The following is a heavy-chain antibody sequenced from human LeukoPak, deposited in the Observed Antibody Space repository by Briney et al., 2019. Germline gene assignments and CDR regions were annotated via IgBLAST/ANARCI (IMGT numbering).Heavy chain of an antibody. Sequence: GASVKVSCKASGYTLTGHSMHWVRQAPGQGLEWMGWMNANSGGTKYTRKFQGRVTMTRDTSISTAYMELSRLTSDDTAMYYCARDKLGLGELSLYDEWGQGTQVTVSS. CDR1: GYTLTGHS. J-gene: IGHJ4*02. V-gene: IGHV1-2*02. CDR2: MNANSGGT. D-gene: IGHD3-16*02. CDR3: ARDKLGLGELSLYDE.